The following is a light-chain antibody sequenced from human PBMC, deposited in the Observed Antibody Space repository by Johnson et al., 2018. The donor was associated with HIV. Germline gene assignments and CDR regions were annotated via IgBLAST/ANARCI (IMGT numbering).Light chain of an antibody. CDR3: GTWDASLSAVGV. J-gene: IGLJ1*01. CDR1: SCDIGNNY. CDR2: DNK. Sequence: GNSCDIGNNYVSSHQQLPGTAPKLLIYDNKKRPSGIPDRISGSKSGTSATLGITGLQTGDEADYYCGTWDASLSAVGVFGTGTKVTVL. V-gene: IGLV1-51*01.